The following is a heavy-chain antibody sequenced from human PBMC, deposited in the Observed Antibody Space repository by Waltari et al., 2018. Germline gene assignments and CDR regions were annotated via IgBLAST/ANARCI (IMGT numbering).Heavy chain of an antibody. D-gene: IGHD6-13*01. J-gene: IGHJ6*03. Sequence: QVQLQESGPGLVKHSQTLSLTCTVSGGSISSGGYYWSWIRQHPGKGLEWIGYIYYSGSNYYNPALKRRVTTSVEPSKTQFSLKRSSVTAADTAVYYCAIAGYSSRQGGYYYYYYMDVWGKGTTVTVSS. V-gene: IGHV4-31*03. CDR1: GGSISSGGYY. CDR2: IYYSGSN. CDR3: AIAGYSSRQGGYYYYYYMDV.